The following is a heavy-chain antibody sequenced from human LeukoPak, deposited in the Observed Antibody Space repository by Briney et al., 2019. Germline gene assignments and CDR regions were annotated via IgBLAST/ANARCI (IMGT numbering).Heavy chain of an antibody. CDR2: IYSSGST. Sequence: SETLSLTCTVSGGSISGHYWSWVRQPAEKGLEWIGRIYSSGSTNYNPSLKSRVTMSVDTSKNQFFLKLSSVTAADTAVYYCARDRSGWYGSEYWGQGTLVTVSS. CDR1: GGSISGHY. V-gene: IGHV4-4*07. J-gene: IGHJ4*02. CDR3: ARDRSGWYGSEY. D-gene: IGHD6-19*01.